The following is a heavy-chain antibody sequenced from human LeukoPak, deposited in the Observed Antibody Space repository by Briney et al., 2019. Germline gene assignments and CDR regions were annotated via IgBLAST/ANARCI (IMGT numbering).Heavy chain of an antibody. CDR3: ARGVVIPGGVGLDP. J-gene: IGHJ5*02. CDR1: GYTFTSYY. CDR2: INPSGGST. D-gene: IGHD2-15*01. V-gene: IGHV1-46*01. Sequence: GASVKVSCKASGYTFTSYYMHWVRQAPGQGLEWMGIINPSGGSTSYAQKFQGRVTMTRDTSTSTAYMELRSLRLDDTAVYYCARGVVIPGGVGLDPWGQGTLVIVSS.